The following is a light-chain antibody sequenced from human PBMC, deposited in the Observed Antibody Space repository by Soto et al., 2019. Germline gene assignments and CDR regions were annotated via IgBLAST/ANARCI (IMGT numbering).Light chain of an antibody. CDR2: DDT. CDR3: SSYTSSNTLV. V-gene: IGLV2-14*02. J-gene: IGLJ1*01. CDR1: VGL. Sequence: QSALTQPASVSGSPGQSITISCTGTVGLVSWYQQHPGKVPKLIIYDDTKRPSGVSSRFSGSKSGNTASLTISGLQAEDEADYYCSSYTSSNTLVFGTGTKVTVL.